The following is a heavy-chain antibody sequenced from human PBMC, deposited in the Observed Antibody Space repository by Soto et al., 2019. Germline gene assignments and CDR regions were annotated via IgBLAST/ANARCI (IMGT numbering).Heavy chain of an antibody. J-gene: IGHJ4*02. CDR1: GYTFTSYG. D-gene: IGHD3-22*01. CDR2: ISAYNGNT. Sequence: GSVNFACKASGYTFTSYGISSVRLAPGQGLQWMGWISAYNGNTNYAQKLQGRVTMTTDTSTSTAYMELRSLRSDDTAVYYCARAQPYYYDSSGYYYPGYWGQGTLVTVSS. V-gene: IGHV1-18*04. CDR3: ARAQPYYYDSSGYYYPGY.